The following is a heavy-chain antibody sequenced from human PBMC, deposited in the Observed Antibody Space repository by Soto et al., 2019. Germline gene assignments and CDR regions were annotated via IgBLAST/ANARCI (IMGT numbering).Heavy chain of an antibody. Sequence: VQLQESGPGLVKPSQTLSLTCSVSGDSISSGGYYWSWIRQHPGKGLDWIGYIDYSGSTYYNSSXKXGLTISADMSKNQFSLKLRSVTAADTAVYYCARVTPAAGTPYWGQGTLVTVSS. CDR3: ARVTPAAGTPY. V-gene: IGHV4-31*03. CDR1: GDSISSGGYY. CDR2: IDYSGST. J-gene: IGHJ4*02. D-gene: IGHD6-13*01.